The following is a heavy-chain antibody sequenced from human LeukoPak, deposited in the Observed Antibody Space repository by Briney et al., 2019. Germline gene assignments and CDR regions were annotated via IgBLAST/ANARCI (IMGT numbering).Heavy chain of an antibody. CDR1: GFTFSSYW. V-gene: IGHV3-74*01. Sequence: PGGSLRLSCAASGFTFSSYWMHWVRQAPGKGLVWVSRINSDGSSTSYADSVKGRFTIPRDNAKNTLYLQMNSLRAEDTAVYYCARGWLGYTDGDAFDIWGQGTMVTVSS. J-gene: IGHJ3*02. CDR2: INSDGSST. D-gene: IGHD6-13*01. CDR3: ARGWLGYTDGDAFDI.